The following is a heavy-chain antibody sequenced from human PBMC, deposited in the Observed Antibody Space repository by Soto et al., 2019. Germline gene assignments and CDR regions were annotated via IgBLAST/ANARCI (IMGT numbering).Heavy chain of an antibody. CDR3: GTGAGGGGY. J-gene: IGHJ4*02. D-gene: IGHD3-10*01. CDR2: IYSGGYT. V-gene: IGHV3-53*01. CDR1: GFTVSNNY. Sequence: EVQLVESGGGLIQPGGSLRLSCAVSGFTVSNNYMSWVRQAPGKGLEGVSVIYSGGYTAYGDSVKGRFTISRDNSKNTLYLQKKGRGAADPALCYCGTGAGGGGYWGQGTLVTVSS.